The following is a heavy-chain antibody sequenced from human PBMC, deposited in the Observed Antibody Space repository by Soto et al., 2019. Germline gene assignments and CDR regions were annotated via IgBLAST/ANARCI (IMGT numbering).Heavy chain of an antibody. D-gene: IGHD3-10*01. CDR2: INPNSGGT. J-gene: IGHJ6*02. CDR3: ARAPMVRGYDYYGMDV. V-gene: IGHV1-2*04. CDR1: GYTFTGYY. Sequence: QVQLVQSGAEVKKPGASVKVSCKASGYTFTGYYMHWVRQAPGQGLEWMGWINPNSGGTNYAQKFQGWVTMTKDTSISTDYMELSRLRSDDTAVYYCARAPMVRGYDYYGMDVWGQGTTVTVSS.